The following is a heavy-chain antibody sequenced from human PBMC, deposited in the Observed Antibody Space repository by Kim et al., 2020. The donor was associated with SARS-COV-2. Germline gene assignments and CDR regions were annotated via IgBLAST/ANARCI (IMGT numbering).Heavy chain of an antibody. CDR1: GGSISSGGYY. CDR2: IYYSGST. V-gene: IGHV4-31*03. J-gene: IGHJ5*02. Sequence: SETLSLTCTVSGGSISSGGYYWSWIRQHPGKGLEWIGYIYYSGSTYYNPSLKSRVTISVDTSKNQFSLKLSSVTAADTAVYYCARTVIERWLQLSPPITWFYPWGQGTLVTVSS. CDR3: ARTVIERWLQLSPPITWFYP. D-gene: IGHD3-22*01.